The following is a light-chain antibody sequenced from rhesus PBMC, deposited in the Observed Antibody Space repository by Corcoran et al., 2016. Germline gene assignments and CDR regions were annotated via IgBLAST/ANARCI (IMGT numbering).Light chain of an antibody. Sequence: DIQMTQSPSSLSASVGDRITVTCRASQDIDKELTWYQQKPGKAPTLLFYAASNLQTGVSSRFSGSGSGTEFTLSIRSLQPEDVATYCCRQDYSAPYCFGQGTKVEIK. J-gene: IGKJ2*01. CDR2: AAS. CDR3: RQDYSAPYC. V-gene: IGKV1-94*01. CDR1: QDIDKE.